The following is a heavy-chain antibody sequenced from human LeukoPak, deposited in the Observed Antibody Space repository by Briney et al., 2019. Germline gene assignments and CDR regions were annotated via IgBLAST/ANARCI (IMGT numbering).Heavy chain of an antibody. CDR3: ARHRSSWLIDY. V-gene: IGHV3-7*01. CDR1: GFNFRQAW. D-gene: IGHD6-6*01. J-gene: IGHJ4*02. CDR2: IKNDGAVK. Sequence: QSGGSLRLSCAASGFNFRQAWMTWVRQAPGKGLEWVANIKNDGAVKNYVDSVKGRFTISRDNAKNSLYLQMNSLRAEDTAVYYCARHRSSWLIDYWGQGTLVTVSS.